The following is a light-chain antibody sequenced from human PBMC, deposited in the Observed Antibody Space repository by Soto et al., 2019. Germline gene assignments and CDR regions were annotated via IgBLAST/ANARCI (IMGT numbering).Light chain of an antibody. CDR3: AAWDDSLSGRV. J-gene: IGLJ3*02. V-gene: IGLV1-47*02. CDR2: NND. Sequence: QSVLTQPPSASRTPGQRVTMSCSGSGSNIGPNYVYWFQQFPGTAPKLLIYNNDQRPSGVPDRFSGSKSGTSASLGISGLRSEDEADYYCAAWDDSLSGRVFGGGTQLTVL. CDR1: GSNIGPNY.